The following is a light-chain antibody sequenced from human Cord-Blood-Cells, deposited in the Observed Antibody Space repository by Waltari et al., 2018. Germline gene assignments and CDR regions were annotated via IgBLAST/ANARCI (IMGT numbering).Light chain of an antibody. V-gene: IGKV1-33*01. CDR1: QDISNY. CDR3: QQYDNLPAFT. Sequence: DIQMTQSPSSLSASVGDRVTLNCQASQDISNYLNWYQQKPGNASKLLLYDASNLETGVPSRFSGSGSGTDFTFTISSLQPEDIATYYCQQYDNLPAFTFGPGTKVDIK. CDR2: DAS. J-gene: IGKJ3*01.